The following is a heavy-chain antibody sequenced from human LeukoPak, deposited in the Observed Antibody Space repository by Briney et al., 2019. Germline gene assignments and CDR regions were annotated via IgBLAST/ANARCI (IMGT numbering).Heavy chain of an antibody. CDR1: GDSITNNY. CDR3: ARLGRDGLNFHLGY. D-gene: IGHD5-24*01. V-gene: IGHV4-59*13. CDR2: THDSGNS. J-gene: IGHJ4*02. Sequence: SETLSLTCTVSGDSITNNYWAWIRQPPGKGLEWIGYTHDSGNSNYNPSLRSRVTISIDTSKSQFSLKLTSVTAADTAVYYCARLGRDGLNFHLGYWGQGSLVTVSS.